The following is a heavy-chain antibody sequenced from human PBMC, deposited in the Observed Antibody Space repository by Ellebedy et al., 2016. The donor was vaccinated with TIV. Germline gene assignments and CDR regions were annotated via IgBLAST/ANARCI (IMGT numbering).Heavy chain of an antibody. V-gene: IGHV1-69*06. D-gene: IGHD6-25*01. CDR2: IIPIFGTA. Sequence: ASVKVSCKASGGTFSSYGISWVRQAPGQGLEWMGGIIPIFGTANYAQKFQGRVTITADKSTSTAYMELSRLRSDDTAVYYCARIRYSSGAADFDYWGQGTLVTVSS. J-gene: IGHJ4*02. CDR3: ARIRYSSGAADFDY. CDR1: GGTFSSYG.